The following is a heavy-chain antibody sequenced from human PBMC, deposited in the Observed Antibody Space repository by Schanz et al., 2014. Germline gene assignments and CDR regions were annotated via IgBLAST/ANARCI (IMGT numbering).Heavy chain of an antibody. V-gene: IGHV1-69*02. D-gene: IGHD1-7*01. CDR3: AMGGYQLHH. CDR2: IIPILGIA. J-gene: IGHJ4*02. CDR1: GGTFSSYS. Sequence: QVQLVQSGAEVKKPGSSVKVSCKASGGTFSSYSISWVRQAPGQGLEWMGRIIPILGIANYAQKFQGRVTNTADKSTSTAYMDLSSLRPEDTAVYYCAMGGYQLHHWGQGTLVTVSS.